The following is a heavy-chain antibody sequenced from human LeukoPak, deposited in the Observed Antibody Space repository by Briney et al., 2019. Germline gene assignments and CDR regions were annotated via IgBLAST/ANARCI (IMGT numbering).Heavy chain of an antibody. Sequence: GGSLRLSCAASGFTFSSYAMHWVRQAPGKGLEYVSAISSNGGSTYYANSVKGRFTISRDNSKNTLYLQMGSLRAEDMAVYYCARAFPHYDILTGYYTWGHYFDYWGQGTLVTVSS. CDR2: ISSNGGST. D-gene: IGHD3-9*01. CDR3: ARAFPHYDILTGYYTWGHYFDY. CDR1: GFTFSSYA. J-gene: IGHJ4*02. V-gene: IGHV3-64*01.